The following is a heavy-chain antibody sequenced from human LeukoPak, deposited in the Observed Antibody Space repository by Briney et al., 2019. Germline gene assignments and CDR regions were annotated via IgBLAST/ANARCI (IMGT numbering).Heavy chain of an antibody. V-gene: IGHV1-8*02. CDR2: MNPNSGNT. CDR1: GYTFTSYY. CDR3: ARASDYEFGY. D-gene: IGHD5-12*01. J-gene: IGHJ4*02. Sequence: ASVKVSCKASGYTFTSYYMHWVRQAPGQGLEWMGWMNPNSGNTGYAQKFQGRVPMPSNTSISTAYMELSSLRSEDTAVYYCARASDYEFGYWGQGTLVTVPS.